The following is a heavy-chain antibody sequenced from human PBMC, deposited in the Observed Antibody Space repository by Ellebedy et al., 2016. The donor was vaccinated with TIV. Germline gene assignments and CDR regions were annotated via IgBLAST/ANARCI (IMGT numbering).Heavy chain of an antibody. CDR3: ARGGYFDY. V-gene: IGHV4-34*01. CDR1: GGSFSGYY. Sequence: GSLRLSXAVYGGSFSGYYWSWIRQPPGKGLEWIGEINHSGSTNYNPSLKSRVTISVDTSKNQFSLKLSSVTAADTAVYYCARGGYFDYWGQGTLVTVSS. J-gene: IGHJ4*02. CDR2: INHSGST.